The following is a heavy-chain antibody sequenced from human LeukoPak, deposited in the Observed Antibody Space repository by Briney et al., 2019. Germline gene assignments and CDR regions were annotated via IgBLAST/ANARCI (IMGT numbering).Heavy chain of an antibody. Sequence: ASVKVSCKASGYTFTSCAMHWVRQAPGQRLEWMGWINAGNGNTKYSQKFQGRVTITRDTSASTAYMELSSLRSEDTAVYYCARGSGSSQYYFDYWGQGTLVTVSS. CDR3: ARGSGSSQYYFDY. CDR2: INAGNGNT. D-gene: IGHD1-26*01. CDR1: GYTFTSCA. V-gene: IGHV1-3*01. J-gene: IGHJ4*02.